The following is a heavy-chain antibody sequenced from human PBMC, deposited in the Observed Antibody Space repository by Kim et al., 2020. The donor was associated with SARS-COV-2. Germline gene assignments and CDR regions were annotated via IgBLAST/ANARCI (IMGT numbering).Heavy chain of an antibody. CDR1: GGSFSGYY. D-gene: IGHD2-15*01. J-gene: IGHJ5*02. V-gene: IGHV4-34*01. Sequence: SETLSLTCAVYGGSFSGYYLRWIRQPPGKGLEWIGEINHSGSTNYNPSLKSRVTISVDTYKNQFSLKLSSVTAADTAVYYCARGARRDERLSNWFDPWGQGTLVTVSS. CDR2: INHSGST. CDR3: ARGARRDERLSNWFDP.